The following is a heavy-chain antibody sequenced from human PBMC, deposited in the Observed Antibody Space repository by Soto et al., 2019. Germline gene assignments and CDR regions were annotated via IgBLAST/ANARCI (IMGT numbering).Heavy chain of an antibody. J-gene: IGHJ5*02. Sequence: SVKVSCKACVGTFSSYAISWVRQAPGQGLEWVGGIISIFGTANYAQKSQGRGTITADESTSTAYMELSSLRSEDTAVYYCARGVLCSGGSCYSWPYNWFDPWGQGTLVTVSS. V-gene: IGHV1-69*13. CDR1: VGTFSSYA. CDR2: IISIFGTA. D-gene: IGHD2-15*01. CDR3: ARGVLCSGGSCYSWPYNWFDP.